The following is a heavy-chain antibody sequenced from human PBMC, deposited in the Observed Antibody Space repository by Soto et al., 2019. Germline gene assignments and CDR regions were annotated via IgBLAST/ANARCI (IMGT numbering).Heavy chain of an antibody. Sequence: QVQLVQSGAEVKKPGASVKVSCKASGYTFTSYGISWVRQAPGQGLEWMGWISAHNGNTKYAQKLQGRVTITTDTTTSTDYMELRSLRSDDTDVYYCARDPDYFDYWGQGTLVTVSS. CDR2: ISAHNGNT. CDR1: GYTFTSYG. V-gene: IGHV1-18*01. CDR3: ARDPDYFDY. J-gene: IGHJ4*02.